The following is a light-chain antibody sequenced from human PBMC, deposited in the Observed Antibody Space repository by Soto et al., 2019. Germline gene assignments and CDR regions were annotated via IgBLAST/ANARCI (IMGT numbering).Light chain of an antibody. CDR2: GAS. Sequence: VLTQSPGTLSLSPGESATLSCRASQTVSSAYLAWYQQKPGQAPRLLIYGASSRVPIVPGRFSGSGSGADVILAISSMNHEDFDLYYCQYYNTSSGIAFGPGIRV. CDR3: QYYNTSSGIA. J-gene: IGKJ3*01. V-gene: IGKV3-20*01. CDR1: QTVSSAY.